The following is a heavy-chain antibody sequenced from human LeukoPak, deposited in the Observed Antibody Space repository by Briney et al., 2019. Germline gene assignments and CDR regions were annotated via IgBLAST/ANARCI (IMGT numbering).Heavy chain of an antibody. D-gene: IGHD1-14*01. CDR2: ISGSGGST. Sequence: GGSLRLSCAVSGLTFSGSWITWIRQAPGKGLEWVSAISGSGGSTYYADSVKGRFTISRDNSKNTLYLQMNSLRAEDTAVYYCAKMGSGTSNYYYYYYMDVWGKGTTVTVSS. J-gene: IGHJ6*03. V-gene: IGHV3-23*01. CDR1: GLTFSGSW. CDR3: AKMGSGTSNYYYYYYMDV.